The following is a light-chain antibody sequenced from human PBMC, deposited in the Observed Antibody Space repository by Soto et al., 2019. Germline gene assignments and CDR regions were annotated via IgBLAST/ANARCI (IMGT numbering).Light chain of an antibody. CDR2: AAS. Sequence: DIQMTQSPSSLSASVGDRVTITCRASQSISSYLNWYQQKPGKAPKLLIYAASSLQSGVPSRFSGSGSGTDFTLTISSLQPEDFATYYCQQSCSTPGTFGQGTKVDIK. CDR1: QSISSY. V-gene: IGKV1-39*01. CDR3: QQSCSTPGT. J-gene: IGKJ1*01.